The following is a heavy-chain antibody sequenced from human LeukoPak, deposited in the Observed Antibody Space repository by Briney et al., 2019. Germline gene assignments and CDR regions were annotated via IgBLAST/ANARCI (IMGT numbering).Heavy chain of an antibody. CDR2: IYYSGST. V-gene: IGHV4-30-4*01. Sequence: PSETLSLTCTVSGGSISSGDYYWSWIRQPPGKGLEWIGYIYYSGSTYYNPSLKSRVTISVDTSKNQFSLKLSSVTAADTAVYYCARDVTGDAFDIWGQGTMVTVSS. D-gene: IGHD7-27*01. CDR3: ARDVTGDAFDI. CDR1: GGSISSGDYY. J-gene: IGHJ3*02.